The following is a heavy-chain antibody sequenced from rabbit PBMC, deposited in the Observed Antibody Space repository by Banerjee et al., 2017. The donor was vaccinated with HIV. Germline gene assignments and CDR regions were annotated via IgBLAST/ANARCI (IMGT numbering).Heavy chain of an antibody. D-gene: IGHD4-1*01. J-gene: IGHJ4*01. CDR3: ARDPLGLVHFNL. CDR2: IYAGSSGST. V-gene: IGHV1S40*01. Sequence: QSLEESGGDLVKPGASLTLTCTASGFSFSSSYYMCWVRQAPGKGLEWIACIYAGSSGSTYYASWAKGRFTISKTSSTTVTLQMTSLTAADTATYFCARDPLGLVHFNLRGQGTLVTVS. CDR1: GFSFSSSYY.